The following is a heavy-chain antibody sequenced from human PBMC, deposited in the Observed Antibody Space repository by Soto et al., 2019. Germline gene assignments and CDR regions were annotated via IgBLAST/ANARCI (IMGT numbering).Heavy chain of an antibody. CDR3: ANNRGNTYGPYDY. J-gene: IGHJ4*02. D-gene: IGHD5-18*01. V-gene: IGHV4-4*02. CDR2: ISHSGNT. Sequence: SETLSLTCAVSGGSISSGNWWSWVRQSPRKGLEWIGEISHSGNTNHNPSLKCRVTISIYKSKNQFSLKLTSVTAADTAVYYCANNRGNTYGPYDYWGKGTRVTVSS. CDR1: GGSISSGNW.